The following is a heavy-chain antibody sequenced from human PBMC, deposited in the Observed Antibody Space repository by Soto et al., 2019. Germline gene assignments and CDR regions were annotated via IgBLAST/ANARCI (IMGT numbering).Heavy chain of an antibody. V-gene: IGHV5-51*03. CDR3: ARSPTNDYDDYYFDY. Sequence: EVQLGQSGAEVKKPGESLKISCKGSGYSFTSYWIGWVRQMPGKGLEWMGIIYPGDSDTRYSPSFQGQVTISADKSISTAYLQWSSLKASDTAMYYCARSPTNDYDDYYFDYWGQGTLVTVSS. D-gene: IGHD4-17*01. CDR2: IYPGDSDT. J-gene: IGHJ4*02. CDR1: GYSFTSYW.